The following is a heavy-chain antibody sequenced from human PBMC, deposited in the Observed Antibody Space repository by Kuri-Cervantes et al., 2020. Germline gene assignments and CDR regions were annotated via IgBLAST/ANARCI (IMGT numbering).Heavy chain of an antibody. Sequence: GGSLRLSCAASGFTFSSYGMHWVRQAPGKGLEWVAVISYDGSNKYYADSVKGRFTISRDNSKNTLYLQMNSLRAEDTAVYYCARDISERERKDYWGQGTLVTVSS. D-gene: IGHD1-26*01. CDR3: ARDISERERKDY. J-gene: IGHJ4*02. CDR1: GFTFSSYG. CDR2: ISYDGSNK. V-gene: IGHV3-30*03.